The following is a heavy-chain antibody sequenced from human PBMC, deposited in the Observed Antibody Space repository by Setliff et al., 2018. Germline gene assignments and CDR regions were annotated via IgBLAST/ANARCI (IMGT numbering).Heavy chain of an antibody. V-gene: IGHV4-4*09. CDR1: GGTISSSY. D-gene: IGHD3-10*01. Sequence: SETLSLTCTVSGGTISSSYWSWIRQPPGKGLEWIGYFYHSGSMNYNPSLKGRVTMSVDTSHNQFSLKLTSVSAADTAVYYCARAYYYGSGNSHKYYRYVWGKGTAFTVSS. CDR3: ARAYYYGSGNSHKYYRYV. CDR2: FYHSGSM. J-gene: IGHJ6*03.